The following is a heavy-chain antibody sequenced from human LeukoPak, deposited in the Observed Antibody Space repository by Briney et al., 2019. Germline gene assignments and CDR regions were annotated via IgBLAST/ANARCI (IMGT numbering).Heavy chain of an antibody. CDR1: GGSISSVGYY. V-gene: IGHV4-39*01. CDR2: INYSGST. J-gene: IGHJ6*03. Sequence: PSETLSLTCTDSGGSISSVGYYWVWIRQAPGKGLEWIGSINYSGSTYYNPSLKSRVTAFVDASKNQFSLELRSVTAADTAVYYCARSGVSGYGSGYYGGGYYYMDVWAKGTTVTVSS. CDR3: ARSGVSGYGSGYYGGGYYYMDV. D-gene: IGHD6-19*01.